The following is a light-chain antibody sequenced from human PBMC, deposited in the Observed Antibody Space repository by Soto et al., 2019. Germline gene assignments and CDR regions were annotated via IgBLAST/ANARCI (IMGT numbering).Light chain of an antibody. Sequence: DIQMTQSPSTLSGSVGDRVTINCRASQTISSWLAWYQQKPGKAPKLLIYKASTLKSGVPSRFSGSGFGTDFTLTISSLQPDDSATYYCQQYDNYSTFGGGTKVDIK. J-gene: IGKJ4*01. CDR1: QTISSW. CDR3: QQYDNYST. V-gene: IGKV1-5*03. CDR2: KAS.